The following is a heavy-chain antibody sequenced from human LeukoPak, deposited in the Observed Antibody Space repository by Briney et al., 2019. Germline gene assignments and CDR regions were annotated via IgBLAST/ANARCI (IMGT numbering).Heavy chain of an antibody. D-gene: IGHD3-9*01. Sequence: PSETLSLTCSVSGGSITRYNWTWIRQPPGKGLEWIGYISHSGRTNFNPSLKSRVTISTDTSKSSFSLRLSSVTAADTAVYYCARGRSYNETLTGYGDYYYYMDVWGKGTTVTVSS. CDR3: ARGRSYNETLTGYGDYYYYMDV. V-gene: IGHV4-59*01. CDR1: GGSITRYN. CDR2: ISHSGRT. J-gene: IGHJ6*03.